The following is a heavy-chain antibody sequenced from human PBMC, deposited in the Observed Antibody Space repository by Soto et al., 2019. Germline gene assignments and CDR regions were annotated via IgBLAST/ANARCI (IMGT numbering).Heavy chain of an antibody. V-gene: IGHV3-23*01. CDR2: IQTKPYGGST. D-gene: IGHD4-17*01. Sequence: GGSLRLSCAASGFSFSDVSMNWVRQAPGKGLEWVGRIQTKPYGGSTYYADSVKGRFTISRDTSKNTLFLQMNSLRAEDTAVYYCAKDRYGDYGGIDYWGQGTMVTVSS. CDR1: GFSFSDVS. J-gene: IGHJ4*02. CDR3: AKDRYGDYGGIDY.